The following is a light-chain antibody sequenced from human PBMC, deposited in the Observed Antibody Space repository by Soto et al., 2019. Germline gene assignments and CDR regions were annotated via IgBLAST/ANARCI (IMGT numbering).Light chain of an antibody. CDR1: QSISSY. V-gene: IGKV1-39*01. CDR3: QQRYRTPGSLT. CDR2: AAS. J-gene: IGKJ4*01. Sequence: DIQMTQSPSSLSASVGDRVTITCRASQSISSYLNWYQQKPGKAPKLLIYAASSLQSGVPSRFSGSGSGTDFTLTISSLQPEDFATYSRQQRYRTPGSLTFGGGTKVDIK.